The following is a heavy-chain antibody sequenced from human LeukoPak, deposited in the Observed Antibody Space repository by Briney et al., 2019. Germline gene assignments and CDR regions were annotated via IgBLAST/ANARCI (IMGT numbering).Heavy chain of an antibody. CDR1: GFTFSSYA. J-gene: IGHJ5*02. CDR2: ISGSGGGT. CDR3: ARERGGWFDP. Sequence: GGSLRLSCAASGFTFSSYAMSWVRQAPGKGLEWVSLISGSGGGTYYADSVKGRFTISRDNAKNSLYLHMNSLRAEDTAVYYCARERGGWFDPWGQGTLVTVSS. V-gene: IGHV3-23*01.